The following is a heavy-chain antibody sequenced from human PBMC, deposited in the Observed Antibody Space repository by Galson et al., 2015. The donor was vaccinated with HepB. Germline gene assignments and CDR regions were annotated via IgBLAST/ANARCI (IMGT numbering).Heavy chain of an antibody. D-gene: IGHD3-16*01. CDR1: GFTFRNYW. CDR3: ARGGVPWGRNDY. V-gene: IGHV3-7*01. Sequence: SLRLSCAASGFTFRNYWMSWVRQAPGKGLEWVAKIKEEGSETDYVDSVKGRFIISRDNAKNSLYLEMNSLRAEDTAVYYCARGGVPWGRNDYWGQGTLVTVSS. CDR2: IKEEGSET. J-gene: IGHJ4*02.